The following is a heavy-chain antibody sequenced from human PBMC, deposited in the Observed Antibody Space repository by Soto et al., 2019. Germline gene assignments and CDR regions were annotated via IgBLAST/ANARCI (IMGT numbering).Heavy chain of an antibody. CDR3: ATAGGYRFDH. J-gene: IGHJ4*02. D-gene: IGHD5-18*01. CDR2: INPDATTI. Sequence: PGGSLRLSCATSGFTFSNYWIHWVCQAPGEGLVWVSRINPDATTINYADSVKGRFTVSRDNAKNTLYLQMNSLRAEDTAVYYCATAGGYRFDHWGQGTLVTVSS. CDR1: GFTFSNYW. V-gene: IGHV3-74*01.